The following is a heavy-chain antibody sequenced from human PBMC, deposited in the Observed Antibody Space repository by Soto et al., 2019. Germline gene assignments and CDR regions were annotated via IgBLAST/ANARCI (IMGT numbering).Heavy chain of an antibody. V-gene: IGHV3-15*07. CDR2: IKSKTDGGTT. CDR3: TTTYYDFWSGNFDY. Sequence: SVSNAWMNWVRQAPGKGLEWVGRIKSKTDGGTTDYAAPVKGRFTISRDDSKNTLYLQMNSLKTEDTAVYYCTTTYYDFWSGNFDYWGQGTLVTVSS. CDR1: SVSNAW. J-gene: IGHJ4*02. D-gene: IGHD3-3*01.